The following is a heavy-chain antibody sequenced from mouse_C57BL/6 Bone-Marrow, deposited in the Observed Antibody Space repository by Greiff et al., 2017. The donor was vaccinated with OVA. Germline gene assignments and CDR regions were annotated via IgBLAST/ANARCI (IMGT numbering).Heavy chain of an antibody. D-gene: IGHD1-1*01. CDR2: IDPSDSET. V-gene: IGHV1-52*01. CDR1: GYTFTSYW. Sequence: QVQLQQPGAELVRPGSSVKLSCKASGYTFTSYWMHWVKQRPIQGLEWIGNIDPSDSETHYNQKFKDKATLTVDKSSSTAYMQLSSLNSEDVEVYYCARGPITRNFDYWGQGTTLTVSS. J-gene: IGHJ2*01. CDR3: ARGPITRNFDY.